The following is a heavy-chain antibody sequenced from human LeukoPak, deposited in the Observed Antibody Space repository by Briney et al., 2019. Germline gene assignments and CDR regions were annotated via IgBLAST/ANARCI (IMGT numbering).Heavy chain of an antibody. CDR1: GGSISSYY. CDR2: IYYSGST. J-gene: IGHJ4*02. CDR3: ARDSRVTAIVEYYFDY. D-gene: IGHD2-21*02. V-gene: IGHV4-59*12. Sequence: PSETLSLTCTVSGGSISSYYWSWIRQPPGKGLEWIGSIYYSGSTYYNPSLKSRVTISVDTSKNQFSLKLSSVTAADTAVYYCARDSRVTAIVEYYFDYWGQGTLVTVSS.